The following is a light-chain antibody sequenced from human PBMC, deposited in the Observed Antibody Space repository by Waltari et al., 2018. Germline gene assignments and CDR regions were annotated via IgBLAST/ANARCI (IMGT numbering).Light chain of an antibody. CDR3: QQYNNWPAT. J-gene: IGKJ2*01. CDR1: QSVSSN. V-gene: IGKV3-15*01. CDR2: GAS. Sequence: EIVMTQSPATLSVSPGERATLSCRASQSVSSNLAWYQQKPGQAPRLLIYGASTRATGIPARFSGSGSGTEFTLTISIMQSEDFAVYYCQQYNNWPATFGQAPKLQIK.